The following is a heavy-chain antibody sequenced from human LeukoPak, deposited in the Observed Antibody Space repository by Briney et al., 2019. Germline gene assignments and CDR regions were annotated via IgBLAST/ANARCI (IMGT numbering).Heavy chain of an antibody. V-gene: IGHV3-21*01. Sequence: GXGXXWXSSISSSSSYIYYADSVKGRFTISRGNAKNSLYLQMNSLRAEDTAVYYCARGGRIFGVVPLDYWGQGTLVTVSS. D-gene: IGHD3-3*01. J-gene: IGHJ4*02. CDR3: ARGGRIFGVVPLDY. CDR2: ISSSSSYI.